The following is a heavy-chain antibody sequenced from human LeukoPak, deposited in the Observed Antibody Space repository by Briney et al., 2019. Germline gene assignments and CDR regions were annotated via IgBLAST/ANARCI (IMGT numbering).Heavy chain of an antibody. D-gene: IGHD4-17*01. V-gene: IGHV1-2*06. CDR3: ARQVTVTMAPRFDP. J-gene: IGHJ5*02. CDR1: GYTLTGYY. CDR2: INPNSGGT. Sequence: ASVKVSCKASGYTLTGYYMHWVRQAPGQGLEWMGRINPNSGGTNYAQKFQGRVTMTRDTSISTAYMELSRLRFDDTAVYYCARQVTVTMAPRFDPWGQGTLVTVSS.